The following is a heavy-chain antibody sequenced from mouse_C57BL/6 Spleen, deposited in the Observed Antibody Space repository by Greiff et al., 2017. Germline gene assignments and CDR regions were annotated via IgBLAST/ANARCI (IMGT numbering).Heavy chain of an antibody. CDR3: ARGTGRADY. CDR1: GYTFTSYW. J-gene: IGHJ2*01. Sequence: QVQLQQPGAELVKPGASVKLSCKASGYTFTSYWMQWVKQRPGQGLEWIGEIDPSDSYTNYNQKFKGKATLTVDTSSSTAYMQLSSLTSEDSAVYYCARGTGRADYWGQGTTLTVSS. D-gene: IGHD3-3*01. CDR2: IDPSDSYT. V-gene: IGHV1-50*01.